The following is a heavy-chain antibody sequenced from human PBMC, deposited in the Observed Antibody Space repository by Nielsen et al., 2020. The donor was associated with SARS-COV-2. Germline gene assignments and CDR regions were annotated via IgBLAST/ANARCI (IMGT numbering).Heavy chain of an antibody. D-gene: IGHD4-17*01. J-gene: IGHJ4*02. Sequence: GESLKISCVVSGFSIRGYWMTWVRQAPGKGLEWVGNIKLDGSEKYYVDSVKGRFTISRDNARNTLYLQMNSLRVEDTAVYYCARVGFYGDPEYLDYWGPGTLVTVSS. V-gene: IGHV3-7*01. CDR2: IKLDGSEK. CDR3: ARVGFYGDPEYLDY. CDR1: GFSIRGYW.